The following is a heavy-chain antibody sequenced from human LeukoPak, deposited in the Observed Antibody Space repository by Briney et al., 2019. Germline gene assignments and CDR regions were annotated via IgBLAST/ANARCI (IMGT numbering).Heavy chain of an antibody. CDR1: GYTFTSYD. D-gene: IGHD6-19*01. Sequence: ASVKVSRKGSGYTFTSYDINWVRQATGQGLEWVGWRNPNSGNTGYAHEFQGRVTMTKNTSISTAYMELSSLRSEDTAVYYCAITGPKTVAGFDYWGQGTLVTVSS. V-gene: IGHV1-8*01. CDR3: AITGPKTVAGFDY. J-gene: IGHJ4*02. CDR2: RNPNSGNT.